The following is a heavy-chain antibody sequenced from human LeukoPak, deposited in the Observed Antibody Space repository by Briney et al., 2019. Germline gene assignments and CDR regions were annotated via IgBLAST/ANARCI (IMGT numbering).Heavy chain of an antibody. D-gene: IGHD3-3*01. CDR2: INHSGST. J-gene: IGHJ4*02. V-gene: IGHV4-34*01. CDR1: GGSFSGYY. Sequence: SETLSLTCAVYGGSFSGYYWSWIRQPPGKGLEWIGEINHSGSTNYNPSLKSRVTISVDTSKNQFSLKLSAVAAADTAVYYCARGVAIFGGFQFDYWGQGTLVTVSS. CDR3: ARGVAIFGGFQFDY.